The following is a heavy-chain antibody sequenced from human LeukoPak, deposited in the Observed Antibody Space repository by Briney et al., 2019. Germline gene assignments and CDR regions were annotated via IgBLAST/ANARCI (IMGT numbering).Heavy chain of an antibody. J-gene: IGHJ4*02. CDR1: GFTFNTYA. V-gene: IGHV3-33*01. Sequence: GGSLRLSCAASGFTFNTYAMHWVRQAPGQGVDWVALIWHDGSHKFYSNSVRGQFTISRDNSKNTVSLQMNNLRPEDTAVYYCAREIFGSGSYPHFWGQGPLVTVSS. CDR3: AREIFGSGSYPHF. D-gene: IGHD3-10*01. CDR2: IWHDGSHK.